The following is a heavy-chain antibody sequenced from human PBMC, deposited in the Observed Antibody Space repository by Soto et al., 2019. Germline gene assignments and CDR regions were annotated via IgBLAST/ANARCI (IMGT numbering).Heavy chain of an antibody. D-gene: IGHD2-15*01. CDR1: SGSISSGDYY. V-gene: IGHV4-30-4*01. CDR2: IYYSGTT. Sequence: QVQLQESGPGLVKPSQTLSLTCTVSSGSISSGDYYWSWIRQPPGKGLEWIGYIYYSGTTYYNLSLKSRVTISVDTSKNQFSLKLSSVTAADTAVYYCARDGVAQNWFDPWGQGTLVTVSS. CDR3: ARDGVAQNWFDP. J-gene: IGHJ5*02.